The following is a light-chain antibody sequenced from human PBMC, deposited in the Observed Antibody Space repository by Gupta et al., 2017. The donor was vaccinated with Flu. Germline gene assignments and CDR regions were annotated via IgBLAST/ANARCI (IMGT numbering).Light chain of an antibody. CDR2: DVT. J-gene: IGLJ1*01. CDR3: CSDAGTDTFV. CDR1: SADVGGYNY. Sequence: VTISCTGTSADVGGYNYVCWYQHHPVKAPKLMIYDVTKRAAGVPGRFSGSKSDNTASLTISGRREEEEADYYGCSDAGTDTFVFGTGTRVTVL. V-gene: IGLV2-11*01.